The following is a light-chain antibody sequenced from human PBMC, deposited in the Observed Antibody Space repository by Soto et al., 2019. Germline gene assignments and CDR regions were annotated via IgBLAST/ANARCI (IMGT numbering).Light chain of an antibody. J-gene: IGLJ1*01. CDR1: SDDIGKYDY. V-gene: IGLV2-14*01. Sequence: QSALTQPASVSGSPGQSVTMSCTGTSDDIGKYDYVSWYQQHPGKAPKLLISEVNNRPSGVSVRFSGSKSDNTASLTISGLQPDDEADYFCSSYTSRSLYVFGTGTKVTVL. CDR2: EVN. CDR3: SSYTSRSLYV.